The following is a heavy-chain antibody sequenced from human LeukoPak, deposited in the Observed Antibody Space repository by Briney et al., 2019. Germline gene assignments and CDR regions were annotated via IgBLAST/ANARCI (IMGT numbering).Heavy chain of an antibody. CDR1: GYTFTGYY. CDR3: AREYSSSSGRLYDY. CDR2: IAPNSGGT. D-gene: IGHD6-6*01. Sequence: ASVKVSCKASGYTFTGYYMHWVRQAPGQGLEWMGWIAPNSGGTNYAQKFQGRVTMTRDTSISTAYMELSRLRSDDTAVYYCAREYSSSSGRLYDYWGQGTLVTASS. J-gene: IGHJ4*02. V-gene: IGHV1-2*02.